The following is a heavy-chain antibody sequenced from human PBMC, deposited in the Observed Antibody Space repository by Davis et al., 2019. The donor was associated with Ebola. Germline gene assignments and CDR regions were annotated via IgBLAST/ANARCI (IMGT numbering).Heavy chain of an antibody. CDR3: ARVGYCSSTSCYLDYYYMDV. J-gene: IGHJ6*03. V-gene: IGHV4-61*05. CDR2: IYYSGST. Sequence: PSETLSLTCTVSGGSISSSTYYWGWIRKPPGKGLEWIGYIYYSGSTNYNPSLKSRVTISVDTSKNQFSLKLSSVTAADTAMYYCARVGYCSSTSCYLDYYYMDVWGKGTTVTVSS. CDR1: GGSISSSTYY. D-gene: IGHD2-2*01.